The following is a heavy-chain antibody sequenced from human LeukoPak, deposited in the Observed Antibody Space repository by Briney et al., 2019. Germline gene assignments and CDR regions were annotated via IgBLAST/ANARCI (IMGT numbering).Heavy chain of an antibody. D-gene: IGHD3-16*01. CDR1: GFTFSAYW. J-gene: IGHJ4*02. Sequence: PGGSLRLSCAASGFTFSAYWMHWVRHVPGKGLVWVSRINNDGTATFFADSVKGRFTISRDNAKNTLYLQMNSLRAEDTAVYYCARRAGAYTHPYDYWGQGTLVTVSS. CDR2: INNDGTAT. V-gene: IGHV3-74*01. CDR3: ARRAGAYTHPYDY.